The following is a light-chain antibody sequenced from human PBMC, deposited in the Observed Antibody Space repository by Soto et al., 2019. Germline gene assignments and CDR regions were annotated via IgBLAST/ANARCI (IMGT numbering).Light chain of an antibody. CDR1: SSNIGSDY. V-gene: IGLV1-47*01. CDR3: AAWDDSLSGYV. Sequence: QSALTQPPSASGTPGQRVTISCSGSSSNIGSDYVYWYQQFPGTAPKLLIYRNNQRPSGAPDRFSGSKSGTSASLAISGLRSKDEADYYCAAWDDSLSGYVFGTGTKVTVL. CDR2: RNN. J-gene: IGLJ1*01.